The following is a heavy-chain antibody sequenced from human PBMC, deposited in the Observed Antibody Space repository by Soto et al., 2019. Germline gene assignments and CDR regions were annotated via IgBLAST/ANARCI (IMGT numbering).Heavy chain of an antibody. J-gene: IGHJ5*02. CDR3: ARDAVEVVPAAMDNWFDP. CDR1: GFTFSDYY. CDR2: ISSSGSTI. V-gene: IGHV3-11*01. Sequence: GGSLRLSCAASGFTFSDYYMSWIRQAPGKGLEWVSYISSSGSTIYYADSVKGRFTISRDNAKNSLYLQMNSLRAEDTAVYYCARDAVEVVPAAMDNWFDPWGQGTLVTVSS. D-gene: IGHD2-2*01.